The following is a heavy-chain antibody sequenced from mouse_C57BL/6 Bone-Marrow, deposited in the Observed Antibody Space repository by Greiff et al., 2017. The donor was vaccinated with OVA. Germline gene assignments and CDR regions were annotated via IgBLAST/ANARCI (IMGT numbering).Heavy chain of an antibody. J-gene: IGHJ2*01. CDR3: ARRGDWVFDY. Sequence: VQLQQSGPELVKPGASVKISCKASGYAFSSSWMNWVKQRPGKGLEWIGRIYPGDGDTNYNGKFKGKATLTADKSSSTAYMQLSSLTSEDSAVYFCARRGDWVFDYWGQGTTLTVSS. V-gene: IGHV1-82*01. CDR2: IYPGDGDT. CDR1: GYAFSSSW. D-gene: IGHD4-1*01.